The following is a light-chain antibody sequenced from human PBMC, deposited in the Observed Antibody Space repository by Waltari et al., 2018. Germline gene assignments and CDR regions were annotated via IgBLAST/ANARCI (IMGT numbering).Light chain of an antibody. Sequence: QSALTQPPSASGSPGQSVTISCTGTSSDVGGYNYVSWYQQHPGKAPKLMIYEVSERPAGVPNRFSCSKSGNTASLTVSGLQAEDEADYYCSSYAGSNNWVFGGGTKLTVL. CDR2: EVS. CDR3: SSYAGSNNWV. J-gene: IGLJ3*02. CDR1: SSDVGGYNY. V-gene: IGLV2-8*01.